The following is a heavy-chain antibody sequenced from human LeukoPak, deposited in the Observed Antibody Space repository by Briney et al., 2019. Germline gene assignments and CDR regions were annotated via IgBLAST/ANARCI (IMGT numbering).Heavy chain of an antibody. CDR1: GYTFTSYG. Sequence: ASVKVSCKASGYTFTSYGISWVRQAPGQGLEWMGWVNPTSGGTNYAQKFQGRVTMARDTSISTAYMELSRLRSDDTAVYYCARVVVRDANNYKDYWGQGTLVTVSS. V-gene: IGHV1-2*02. J-gene: IGHJ4*02. D-gene: IGHD5-24*01. CDR3: ARVVVRDANNYKDY. CDR2: VNPTSGGT.